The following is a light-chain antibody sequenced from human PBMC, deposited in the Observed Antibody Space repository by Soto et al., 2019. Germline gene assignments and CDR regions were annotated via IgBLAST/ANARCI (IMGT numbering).Light chain of an antibody. CDR3: QQYYSTPYT. CDR1: QSVLYSSNNKNY. CDR2: WAS. Sequence: DIVMTQSPDSLAVSLGERATINCKSSQSVLYSSNNKNYLAWYQQKPGQPPKELIYWASTRQSGVPDRFRGSGSGTDFTLTISSLQAEDVAVYYCQQYYSTPYTFGQGTKLEIK. J-gene: IGKJ2*01. V-gene: IGKV4-1*01.